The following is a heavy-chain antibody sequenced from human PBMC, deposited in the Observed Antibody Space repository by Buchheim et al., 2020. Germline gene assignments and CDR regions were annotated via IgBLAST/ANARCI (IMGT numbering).Heavy chain of an antibody. CDR3: ARHGYYGSGRYYGSWDY. D-gene: IGHD3-10*01. Sequence: QVQLQESGPGLVKPSETLSLTCTVSGGSISSYYWSWIRQSPGKGLEWIGYIYSSGSTSYNPSLQSRATMSVETSKNQFSLKVTSVTATDTAVYYCARHGYYGSGRYYGSWDYWGQGIL. V-gene: IGHV4-59*08. J-gene: IGHJ4*02. CDR1: GGSISSYY. CDR2: IYSSGST.